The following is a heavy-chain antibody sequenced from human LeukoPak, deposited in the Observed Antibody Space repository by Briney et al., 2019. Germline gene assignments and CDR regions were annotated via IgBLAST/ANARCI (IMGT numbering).Heavy chain of an antibody. J-gene: IGHJ3*02. CDR1: GFTFSSYA. CDR3: VKESGFMVAPNSAFDI. D-gene: IGHD4/OR15-4a*01. V-gene: IGHV3-30*18. Sequence: GGSLRLSCAASGFTFSSYAMHWVRQAPGKGLEWVALISYDGSVEYYADSVKGRFTISRDNSKNTLYLQMSSLRAEDTAVYYCVKESGFMVAPNSAFDIWGQGAMVTVSS. CDR2: ISYDGSVE.